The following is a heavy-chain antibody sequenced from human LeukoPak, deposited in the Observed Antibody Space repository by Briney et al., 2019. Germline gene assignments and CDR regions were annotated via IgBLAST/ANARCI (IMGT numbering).Heavy chain of an antibody. J-gene: IGHJ4*02. CDR2: ISAYNGNT. Sequence: GASVNVSCKASGYTFTSYGISWVRQAPGQGLEWMGWISAYNGNTNYAQKLQGRVTMTTDTSTSTAYMELRSLRSDDTAVYYCTREEARSSWDAGYFDYWGQGTLVTVSS. V-gene: IGHV1-18*01. CDR1: GYTFTSYG. D-gene: IGHD6-13*01. CDR3: TREEARSSWDAGYFDY.